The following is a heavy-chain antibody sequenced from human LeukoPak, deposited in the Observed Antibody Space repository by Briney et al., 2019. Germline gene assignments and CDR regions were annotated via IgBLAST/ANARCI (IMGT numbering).Heavy chain of an antibody. D-gene: IGHD4-17*01. Sequence: GGSLRLSCAASGFTFSSYSINWVRQAPGKGLEWVSSISSSSSYIYYADSVKGRFTISRDNAKNSLYLQMNSLRAEDTAVYYCASSATTVTTNWFDPWGQGTLVTVSS. J-gene: IGHJ5*02. CDR2: ISSSSSYI. CDR1: GFTFSSYS. CDR3: ASSATTVTTNWFDP. V-gene: IGHV3-21*01.